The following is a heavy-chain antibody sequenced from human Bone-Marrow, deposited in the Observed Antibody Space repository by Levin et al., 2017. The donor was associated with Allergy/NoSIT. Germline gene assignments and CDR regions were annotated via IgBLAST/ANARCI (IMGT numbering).Heavy chain of an antibody. J-gene: IGHJ4*02. CDR2: MSYSGST. CDR3: AREYCSSTSCYFDY. Sequence: PGGSLRLSCTVSGGSVSSGSYYWSWIRQPPGKGLEWIGYMSYSGSTNYNPSLKSRVTISVDTSKNQFSLRLSSVTAADTAVYYCAREYCSSTSCYFDYWGQGTLVTVSS. CDR1: GGSVSSGSYY. D-gene: IGHD2-2*01. V-gene: IGHV4-61*01.